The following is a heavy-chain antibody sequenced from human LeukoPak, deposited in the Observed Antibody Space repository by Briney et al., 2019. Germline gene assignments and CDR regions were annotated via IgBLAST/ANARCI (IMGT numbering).Heavy chain of an antibody. CDR1: GFTFDDYG. D-gene: IGHD5-18*01. J-gene: IGHJ4*02. CDR3: AKDHRRQIQLWPDYFDY. Sequence: GGSLRLSCAASGFTFDDYGMSWVRQAPGKGLEWVAVISYDGSNKYYADSVKGRFTISRDNSKNTLYLQMNSLRAEDTAVYYCAKDHRRQIQLWPDYFDYWGQGTLVTVSS. V-gene: IGHV3-30*18. CDR2: ISYDGSNK.